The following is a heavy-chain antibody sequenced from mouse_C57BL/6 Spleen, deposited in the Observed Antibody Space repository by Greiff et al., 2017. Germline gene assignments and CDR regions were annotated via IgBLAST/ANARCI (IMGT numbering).Heavy chain of an antibody. CDR3: ARKRYYYGSSYWAMDY. CDR2: IDPSDSYT. D-gene: IGHD1-1*01. CDR1: GYTFTSYW. J-gene: IGHJ4*01. V-gene: IGHV1-69*01. Sequence: QVQLQQSGAELVMPGASVKLSCKASGYTFTSYWMHWVKQRPGQGLEWIGEIDPSDSYTNYNQKFKGKSTLTVDKSSSTAYMQLSSLTSEDSAVYYCARKRYYYGSSYWAMDYWGQGTSVTVSS.